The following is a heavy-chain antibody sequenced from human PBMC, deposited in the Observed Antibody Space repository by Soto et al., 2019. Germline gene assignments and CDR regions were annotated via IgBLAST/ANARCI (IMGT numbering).Heavy chain of an antibody. CDR3: VREDGKVGTNSAFDY. Sequence: GGSLRLSXASSGFTFSTYTMNWVRQAPGKGLEWVSSINGRGNYVYYAESVKGRFTISRDNAKNSLYLQMDRLRAEDTALYYCVREDGKVGTNSAFDYWGLGALVTVSS. J-gene: IGHJ4*02. V-gene: IGHV3-21*01. CDR1: GFTFSTYT. CDR2: INGRGNYV. D-gene: IGHD1-26*01.